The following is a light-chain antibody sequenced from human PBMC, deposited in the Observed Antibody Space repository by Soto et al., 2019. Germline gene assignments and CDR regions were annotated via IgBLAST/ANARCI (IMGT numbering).Light chain of an antibody. Sequence: IQMTQSPSTLSASVGDRVTITCRASHNIERWMAWYQQKPGKAPSLLIFDASTLHSGVPSRFSGSGSGTDLTLTISSLQPDDFATYYCQQFAISTTFGQGTKVEVK. CDR2: DAS. CDR3: QQFAISTT. V-gene: IGKV1-5*01. J-gene: IGKJ1*01. CDR1: HNIERW.